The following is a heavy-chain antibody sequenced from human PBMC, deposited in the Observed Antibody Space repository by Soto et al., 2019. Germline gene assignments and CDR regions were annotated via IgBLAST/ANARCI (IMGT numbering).Heavy chain of an antibody. CDR2: INAGNGNT. CDR1: GYTFTRYG. Sequence: ASVKVSCKAAGYTFTRYGISWVRQAPGQGLEWMGWINAGNGNTKYSQKFQGRVTITRDTSASTAYMELSSLRSEDTAVYYCAGDLYCSGGSCYHGPFDYWGQGTLVTVSS. J-gene: IGHJ4*02. V-gene: IGHV1-3*01. D-gene: IGHD2-15*01. CDR3: AGDLYCSGGSCYHGPFDY.